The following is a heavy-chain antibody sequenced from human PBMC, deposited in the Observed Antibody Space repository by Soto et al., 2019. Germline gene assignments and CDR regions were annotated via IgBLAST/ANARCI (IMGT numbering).Heavy chain of an antibody. CDR2: INPGAGST. Sequence: ASVKVSCKASGYTFTSYFMHWVRQAPGQGLEWMGIINPGAGSTSYAQKFQGRVTMTRDTSTSTVYMELSNLRSDDTAVYYCAREASSSAFDIWGQGTMVTVSS. CDR1: GYTFTSYF. D-gene: IGHD6-6*01. V-gene: IGHV1-46*01. CDR3: AREASSSAFDI. J-gene: IGHJ3*02.